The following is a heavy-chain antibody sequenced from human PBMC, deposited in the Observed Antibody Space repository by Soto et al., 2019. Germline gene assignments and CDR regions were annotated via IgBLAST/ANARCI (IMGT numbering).Heavy chain of an antibody. CDR1: GGSISSYY. J-gene: IGHJ4*02. CDR3: ARVQPEWEPEVSD. CDR2: IYYSGST. Sequence: KASETLSLTCTVSGGSISSYYWSWIRQPPGKGLEWIGYIYYSGSTNYNPSLKSRVTISVDTSKNQFSLKLSSVTAADTAVYYCARVQPEWEPEVSDWGQGTLVTVSS. V-gene: IGHV4-59*01. D-gene: IGHD1-26*01.